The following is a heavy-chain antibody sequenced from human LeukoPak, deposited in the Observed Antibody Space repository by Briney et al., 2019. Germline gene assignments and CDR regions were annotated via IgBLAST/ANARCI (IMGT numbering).Heavy chain of an antibody. D-gene: IGHD1-26*01. V-gene: IGHV3-9*01. CDR2: ISWNSGSI. Sequence: PGGSLRLFCAASGFTFDDYAMLWVRQAPGKGLEWVSGISWNSGSIGYADSVKGRFTISRDNAKNSLYLQMNSLRAEDTDLYYCAKDIWEQPRNAFDIWRQGTMVTVSS. J-gene: IGHJ3*02. CDR3: AKDIWEQPRNAFDI. CDR1: GFTFDDYA.